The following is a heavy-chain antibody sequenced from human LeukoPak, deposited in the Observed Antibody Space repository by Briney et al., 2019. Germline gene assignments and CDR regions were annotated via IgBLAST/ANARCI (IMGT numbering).Heavy chain of an antibody. CDR1: GGTFSSYA. CDR3: GRGRFLEWLGGSDYFDY. D-gene: IGHD3-3*01. CDR2: IIPIFGTA. J-gene: IGHJ4*02. V-gene: IGHV1-69*05. Sequence: ASVKLSCTASGGTFSSYAISWVRRAPGQGLEWMGGIIPIFGTANYAQKFQGRVTITTDESTSTAYMELSSLRSEDTAVYYCGRGRFLEWLGGSDYFDYWGQGTLVTVSS.